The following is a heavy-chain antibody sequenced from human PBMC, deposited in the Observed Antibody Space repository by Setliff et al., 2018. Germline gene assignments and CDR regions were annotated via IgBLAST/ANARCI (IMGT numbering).Heavy chain of an antibody. D-gene: IGHD3-22*01. J-gene: IGHJ4*02. CDR2: FDPEDGET. V-gene: IGHV1-24*01. CDR3: AADYYDSSGYGY. Sequence: ASVKVSCKASGYTFTSYGISWVRQAPGKGLEWMGGFDPEDGETIYAQKFQGRVTMTEDTSTDTAYMELSSLRSEDTAAYYCAADYYDSSGYGYWGQGTLVTVSS. CDR1: GYTFTSYG.